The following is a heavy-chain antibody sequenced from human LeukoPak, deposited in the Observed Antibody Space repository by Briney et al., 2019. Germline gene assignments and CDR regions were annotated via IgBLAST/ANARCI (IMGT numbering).Heavy chain of an antibody. CDR2: IYHSGTT. V-gene: IGHV4-39*07. Sequence: SETLSLTCAVSGGSISSSKYYWGWIRQPPGKGLEWIGSIYHSGTTYYNPSLKSRVTISVDTSKNQFSLNLSSVTAADTAVYYCARVVVGATDAFDIWGQGTMVTVSS. CDR1: GGSISSSKYY. D-gene: IGHD1-26*01. J-gene: IGHJ3*02. CDR3: ARVVVGATDAFDI.